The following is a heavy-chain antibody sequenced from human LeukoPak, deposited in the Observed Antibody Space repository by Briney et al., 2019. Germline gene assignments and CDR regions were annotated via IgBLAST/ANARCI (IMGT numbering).Heavy chain of an antibody. D-gene: IGHD3-10*01. CDR1: GFAFNTYA. CDR3: AREIFGSGSCPDF. J-gene: IGHJ4*02. CDR2: IWHDGSHK. V-gene: IGHV3-33*01. Sequence: GRSLRLSCAVSGFAFNTYAMHWVRQAPGQGLEWVALIWHDGSHKFYTYSVRGQFTISRDNSKNTVSRQMNNLRPEDTAVYYCAREIFGSGSCPDFWGQRTLVTVSS.